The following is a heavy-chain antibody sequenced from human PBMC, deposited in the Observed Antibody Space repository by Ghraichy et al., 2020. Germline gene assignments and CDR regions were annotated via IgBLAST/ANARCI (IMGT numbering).Heavy chain of an antibody. CDR1: GYSFPNYW. CDR2: IYPGDSDP. CDR3: ARPVLYCSSTSCYPGAFDY. V-gene: IGHV5-51*01. D-gene: IGHD2-2*01. J-gene: IGHJ4*02. Sequence: GESLNISCKGSGYSFPNYWIGWVRQMPGKGLEWMGIIYPGDSDPRYSPSFQGQVTISADKSLSTAYLQWRSLEASDTAMYYCARPVLYCSSTSCYPGAFDYCGQGTLVTVSS.